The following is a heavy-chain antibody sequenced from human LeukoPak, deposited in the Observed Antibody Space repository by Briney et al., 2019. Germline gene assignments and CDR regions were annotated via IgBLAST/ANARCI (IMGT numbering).Heavy chain of an antibody. CDR1: GDSISSYY. CDR2: IHPSGST. J-gene: IGHJ4*02. V-gene: IGHV4-4*07. CDR3: ARTQNGGYFDY. Sequence: SETLSLTCTVSGDSISSYYWSWVRQPAGKGLEWIGRIHPSGSTNYNPSLKSRVTISVDTSKNQFSLKLSSVTAADTAVYYCARTQNGGYFDYWGQGTLVTVSS. D-gene: IGHD3-10*01.